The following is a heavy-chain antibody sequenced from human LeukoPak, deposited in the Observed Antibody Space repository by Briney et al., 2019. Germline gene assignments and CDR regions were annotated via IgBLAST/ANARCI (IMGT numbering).Heavy chain of an antibody. D-gene: IGHD2-2*01. Sequence: PGGSLRLSCAASGFTFSSYGMHWVRQAPDKGLEWVAVISYDGSNKYHADSVKGRFTISRDNSKNTLFLQMNSLRAEDTAVYYCAVGYCTSTSCPGAFDIWGQGTMVTVSS. J-gene: IGHJ3*02. CDR3: AVGYCTSTSCPGAFDI. CDR2: ISYDGSNK. CDR1: GFTFSSYG. V-gene: IGHV3-30*03.